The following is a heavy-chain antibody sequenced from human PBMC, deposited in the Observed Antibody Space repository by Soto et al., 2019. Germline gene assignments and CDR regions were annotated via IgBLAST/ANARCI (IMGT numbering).Heavy chain of an antibody. CDR1: GFTFGNYA. J-gene: IGHJ4*02. Sequence: GGSLRLSCAASGFTFGNYAVTWVRQAPGKGLKWVSTISGVGVSAYYADSVKGRFTISRDNSKNTLYLQMNSLRAEDTAVYYCAKDQGSSWYEIDYWGQGTLVTVSS. CDR2: ISGVGVSA. V-gene: IGHV3-23*01. D-gene: IGHD6-13*01. CDR3: AKDQGSSWYEIDY.